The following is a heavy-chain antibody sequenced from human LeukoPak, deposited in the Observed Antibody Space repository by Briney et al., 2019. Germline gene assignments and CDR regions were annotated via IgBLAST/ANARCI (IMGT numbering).Heavy chain of an antibody. CDR1: GYTFTSYD. Sequence: ASVKVSCKAFGYTFTSYDINWVRQATGQGLEWMGWMNPNSGNTGYAQKFQGRVTMTRNTSISTAYMELSSLRSEDTAVYYCARVGRSSYNFDYWGQGTLVTVSS. J-gene: IGHJ4*02. D-gene: IGHD2-15*01. CDR3: ARVGRSSYNFDY. CDR2: MNPNSGNT. V-gene: IGHV1-8*01.